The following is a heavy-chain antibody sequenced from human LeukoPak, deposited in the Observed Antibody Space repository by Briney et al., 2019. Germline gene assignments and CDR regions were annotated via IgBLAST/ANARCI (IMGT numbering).Heavy chain of an antibody. CDR3: AKDQGFSYYYLDY. CDR2: ISANGANT. CDR1: GFTYNSHA. Sequence: GSLRLSCVASGFTYNSHAMSWVRQAPGKGLEWVSGISANGANTYYTDSVRGRFTISRDNSKNTVYLQMSSLSAEDTAIYYCAKDQGFSYYYLDYWGQGILVTVTS. D-gene: IGHD5-18*01. V-gene: IGHV3-23*01. J-gene: IGHJ4*02.